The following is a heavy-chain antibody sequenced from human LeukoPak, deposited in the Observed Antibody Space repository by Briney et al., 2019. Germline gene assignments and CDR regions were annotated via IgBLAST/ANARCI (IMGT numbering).Heavy chain of an antibody. CDR2: IYYSGST. V-gene: IGHV4-59*01. D-gene: IGHD2-2*01. CDR3: AGGYQLLPDY. Sequence: SETLSLTCTVSGGSISSYYWSWIRQPPGKGLEWIGYIYYSGSTNYNPSLKSRVTISVDTSKNQFSLKLSSVTAADTAVYYCAGGYQLLPDYWGQGTLVTVSS. CDR1: GGSISSYY. J-gene: IGHJ4*02.